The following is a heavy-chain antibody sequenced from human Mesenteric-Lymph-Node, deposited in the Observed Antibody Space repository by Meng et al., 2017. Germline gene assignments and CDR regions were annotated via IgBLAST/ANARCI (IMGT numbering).Heavy chain of an antibody. CDR2: IYYSGNT. J-gene: IGHJ5*02. CDR3: ARAEYYNWFDP. D-gene: IGHD1-14*01. Sequence: QGQLQESGPGLVKPSQTLSLTCTVSGGSMSSGDYFWNWIRQPPGKGLEWIGYIYYSGNTYYNPSLKSRVTISIDTSKNQFSLKLSSVTAADTAVYYCARAEYYNWFDPWGQGTLVTVSS. V-gene: IGHV4-30-4*01. CDR1: GGSMSSGDYF.